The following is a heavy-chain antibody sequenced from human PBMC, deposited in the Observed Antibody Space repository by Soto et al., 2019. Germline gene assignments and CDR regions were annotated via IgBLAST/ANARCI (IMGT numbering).Heavy chain of an antibody. Sequence: GASVKVSCKASGYTFTSYGISWVRQAPGQGLEWMGWISAYNGNTNYAQKLQGRVTMTTDTSTSTAYMELRSLRSDDTAVYYCARVDIVVVTAAMFFKWFDPWGQGTLVTVS. V-gene: IGHV1-18*01. D-gene: IGHD2-2*01. CDR2: ISAYNGNT. CDR3: ARVDIVVVTAAMFFKWFDP. J-gene: IGHJ5*02. CDR1: GYTFTSYG.